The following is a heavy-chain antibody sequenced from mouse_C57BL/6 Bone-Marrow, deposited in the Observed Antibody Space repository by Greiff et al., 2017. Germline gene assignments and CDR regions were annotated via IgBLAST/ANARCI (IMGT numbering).Heavy chain of an antibody. CDR2: IYPGSGNT. CDR1: GYTFTDYY. V-gene: IGHV1-76*01. D-gene: IGHD1-2*01. Sequence: QVQLQQSGAELVRPGASVKLSCKASGYTFTDYYINWVKQRPGQGLEWIARIYPGSGNTYYNEKLKGKATLTAEKSSSTAYMQLSSLTSEDSAVYFCARKGLLRRWYFDVWGTGTTVTVSS. CDR3: ARKGLLRRWYFDV. J-gene: IGHJ1*03.